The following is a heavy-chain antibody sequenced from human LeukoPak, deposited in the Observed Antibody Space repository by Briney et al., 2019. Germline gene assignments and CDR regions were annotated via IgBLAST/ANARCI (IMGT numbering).Heavy chain of an antibody. V-gene: IGHV5-51*01. CDR2: SYPGDSDT. J-gene: IGHJ4*02. D-gene: IGHD6-19*01. CDR3: ARYVAVAGIPFDY. Sequence: GESLKISCKGSGYSFTSYWIGWVRQMPGKGLEWMGISYPGDSDTRYSPSFQGQVTISADKSISTAYLQWSSLKASDTAMYYCARYVAVAGIPFDYWGQGTLVTVSS. CDR1: GYSFTSYW.